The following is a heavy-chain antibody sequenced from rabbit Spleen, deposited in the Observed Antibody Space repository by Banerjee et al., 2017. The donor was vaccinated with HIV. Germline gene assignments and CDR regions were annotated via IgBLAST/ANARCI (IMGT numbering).Heavy chain of an antibody. D-gene: IGHD1-1*01. CDR1: GFSFSSSDY. J-gene: IGHJ2*01. CDR3: ARNYVNAFDP. Sequence: QSLEESGGGLVQPEGSLALTCKASGFSFSSSDYICWVRQAPGKGLEWIACIDTNNGDTDYANWPKGRFTISKTSSTTVTLQMTSLTAADTATYFCARNYVNAFDPRGQGTLVTVS. V-gene: IGHV1S40*01. CDR2: IDTNNGDT.